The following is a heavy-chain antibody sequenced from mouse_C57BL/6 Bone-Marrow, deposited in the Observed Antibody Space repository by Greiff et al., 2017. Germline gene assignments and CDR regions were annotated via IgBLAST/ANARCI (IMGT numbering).Heavy chain of an antibody. CDR1: GYTFTDYY. J-gene: IGHJ2*01. CDR3: ARMGLLRSYYFDY. V-gene: IGHV1-19*01. CDR2: INPYNGGT. Sequence: EVQLQESGPVLVKPGASVKMSCKASGYTFTDYYMNWVKQSHGKSLEWIGVINPYNGGTSYNQKFKGKATLTVDKSSSTAYMELNSLTSEDSSVYYCARMGLLRSYYFDYWGQGTTLTVSS. D-gene: IGHD1-1*01.